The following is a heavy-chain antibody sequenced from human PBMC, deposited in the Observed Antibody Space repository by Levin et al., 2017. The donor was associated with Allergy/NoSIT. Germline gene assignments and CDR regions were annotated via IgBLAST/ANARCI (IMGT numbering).Heavy chain of an antibody. D-gene: IGHD2-2*01. V-gene: IGHV1-46*01. CDR3: ARVEVSVNVRGNQLLRLDERLYYGMDV. J-gene: IGHJ6*02. CDR1: GYTFTSYY. CDR2: INPSGGST. Sequence: AASVKVSCKASGYTFTSYYIHWVRQAPGQGPEWMGIINPSGGSTHYAQKFQGRVTMTTDASTSTAYMELRSLRSDDTAVHYRARVEVSVNVRGNQLLRLDERLYYGMDVWGQGTTVIVSS.